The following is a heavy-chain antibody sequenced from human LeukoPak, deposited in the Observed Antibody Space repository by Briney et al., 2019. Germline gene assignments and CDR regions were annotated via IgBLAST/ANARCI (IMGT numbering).Heavy chain of an antibody. CDR3: ARDSYGGNFFDY. V-gene: IGHV4-61*02. D-gene: IGHD4-23*01. J-gene: IGHJ4*02. CDR1: GDSISSGSYY. Sequence: SETLSLTCIVSGDSISSGSYYWTWIRQPAGRGLEWIGRFYTSGSTNYNPSLKSRVTISLDTSKTQFSLRLSAVTAADTAVYYCARDSYGGNFFDYWGQGTLVTVSS. CDR2: FYTSGST.